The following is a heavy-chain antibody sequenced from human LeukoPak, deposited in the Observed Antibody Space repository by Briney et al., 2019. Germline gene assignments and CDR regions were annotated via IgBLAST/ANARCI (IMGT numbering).Heavy chain of an antibody. V-gene: IGHV1-8*02. J-gene: IGHJ4*02. CDR1: GYTFTSYG. D-gene: IGHD7-27*01. CDR3: TRGPPNWGYDF. CDR2: MSPKSGNT. Sequence: ASVKVSCKASGYTFTSYGINWVRQATGQGPEWMGWMSPKSGNTGYAQKFQGRVTMTRDTSINTAYMELSGLTSEDTAVYYCTRGPPNWGYDFWGQGTLVTASS.